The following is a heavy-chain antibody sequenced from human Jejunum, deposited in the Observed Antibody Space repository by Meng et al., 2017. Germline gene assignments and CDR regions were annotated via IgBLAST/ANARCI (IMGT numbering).Heavy chain of an antibody. D-gene: IGHD2-21*02. CDR2: ISGSSASI. CDR1: GFTFSSFS. V-gene: IGHV3-21*01. Sequence: GESLKISCAASGFTFSSFSMNWIRQAPGKGLEWVSSISGSSASISYADSVKGRFTVSRDNAKNSLYLQMNSLRVEDTAVYYCARDRGSDDPIDYWGQGTLVTVSS. J-gene: IGHJ4*02. CDR3: ARDRGSDDPIDY.